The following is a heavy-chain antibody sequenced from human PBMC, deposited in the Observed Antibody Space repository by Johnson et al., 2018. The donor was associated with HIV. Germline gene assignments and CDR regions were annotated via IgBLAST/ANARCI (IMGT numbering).Heavy chain of an antibody. CDR1: GFTFSSYA. D-gene: IGHD6-6*01. V-gene: IGHV3-23*04. CDR3: ARDMGHRQLARDAFDI. CDR2: ISGSGHST. J-gene: IGHJ3*02. Sequence: VQLVESGGGLVQPGGSLRLSCAASGFTFSSYAMSWVRQAPGKGLEWVSAISGSGHSTYSADSVTGRFPVSRDNSKNTLYLQLNSLRAEDPAVYYCARDMGHRQLARDAFDIWGQGTMVTVSS.